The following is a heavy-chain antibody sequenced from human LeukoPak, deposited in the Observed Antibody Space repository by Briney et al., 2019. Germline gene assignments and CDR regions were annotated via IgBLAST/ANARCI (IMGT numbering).Heavy chain of an antibody. Sequence: GGSLRLSCAGSGFTFSGYSLNWVRQAPGKGLEWVSSITSSGSSMYYADSVKGRFTISRDNAESSVYLQMNSLRVDNTGLYYCTRDIDDVLTGDDAFDVWGQGTVVTVSS. D-gene: IGHD3-9*01. CDR2: ITSSGSSM. CDR1: GFTFSGYS. CDR3: TRDIDDVLTGDDAFDV. V-gene: IGHV3-21*03. J-gene: IGHJ3*01.